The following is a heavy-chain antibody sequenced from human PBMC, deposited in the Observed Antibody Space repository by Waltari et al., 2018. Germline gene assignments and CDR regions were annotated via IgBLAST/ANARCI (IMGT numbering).Heavy chain of an antibody. Sequence: EVQLVQSGAEVKKPGESLRISCKGSGYSFTSYWIRWVLQLPGKGLEWMGRIDPSDSYTNYSPSFQGHVTISADKSISTAYLQWSSLKASDTAMYYCARHVGTGTTWFAFDIWGQGTMVTVSS. CDR1: GYSFTSYW. J-gene: IGHJ3*02. D-gene: IGHD1-7*01. V-gene: IGHV5-10-1*03. CDR2: IDPSDSYT. CDR3: ARHVGTGTTWFAFDI.